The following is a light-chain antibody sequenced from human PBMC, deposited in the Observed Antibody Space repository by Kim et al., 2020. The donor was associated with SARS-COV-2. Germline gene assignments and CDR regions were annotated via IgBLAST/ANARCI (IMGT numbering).Light chain of an antibody. CDR1: KLGDKY. V-gene: IGLV3-1*01. CDR3: QAWDSSTVV. CDR2: QDR. Sequence: SYELTQPPSVSVSPGQTASITCSGDKLGDKYACWYQQKPGKSPVLVIYQDRKRTSGIPERFSGSNSGNTATLTISGTQAMDEADYYCQAWDSSTVVFGGG. J-gene: IGLJ2*01.